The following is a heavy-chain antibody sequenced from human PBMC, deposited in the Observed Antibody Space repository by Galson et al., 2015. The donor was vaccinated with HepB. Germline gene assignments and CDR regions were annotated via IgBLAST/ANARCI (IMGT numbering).Heavy chain of an antibody. V-gene: IGHV3-21*01. CDR1: GFTFSSYS. CDR3: AREGSSGYSPLDY. CDR2: ISSSSSYI. D-gene: IGHD3-22*01. J-gene: IGHJ4*02. Sequence: SLRLSCAASGFTFSSYSMNWVRQAPGKGLEWVSSISSSSSYIYYADSVKGRFTISRDNAKNSLYLQMNSLRAEDTAVYYCAREGSSGYSPLDYWGQGTLVTVSS.